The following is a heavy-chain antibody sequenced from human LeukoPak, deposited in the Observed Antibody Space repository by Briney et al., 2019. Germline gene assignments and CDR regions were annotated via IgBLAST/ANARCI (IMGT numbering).Heavy chain of an antibody. D-gene: IGHD4-17*01. CDR2: INPNSGGT. V-gene: IGHV1-2*04. CDR3: ARGSGQSYGDYDY. Sequence: GASVKVSCKASGDTFTGYYMHWVRQAPGQGLEWMGWINPNSGGTSYAQKFQGWFTMTGDTSISTAYMEVNRLRSDDTAVYYCARGSGQSYGDYDYWGQGTLVTVSS. J-gene: IGHJ4*02. CDR1: GDTFTGYY.